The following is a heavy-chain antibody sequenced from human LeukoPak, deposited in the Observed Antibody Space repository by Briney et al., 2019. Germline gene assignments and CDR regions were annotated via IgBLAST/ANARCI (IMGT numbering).Heavy chain of an antibody. CDR1: GGSISSSSYY. J-gene: IGHJ4*02. V-gene: IGHV4-39*07. D-gene: IGHD2/OR15-2a*01. Sequence: SETLSLTCTVSGGSISSSSYYWGWIRQPPGKGLEWIGSIYYSGSTNYNPSLKSRVTISIDTSKNRFSLNLGSVTAADTAVYYCARLIVPPTRPIDYWGQGTLVTVSS. CDR2: IYYSGST. CDR3: ARLIVPPTRPIDY.